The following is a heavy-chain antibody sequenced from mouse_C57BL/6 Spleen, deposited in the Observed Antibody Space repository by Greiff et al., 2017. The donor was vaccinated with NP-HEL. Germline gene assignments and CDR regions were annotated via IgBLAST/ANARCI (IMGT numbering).Heavy chain of an antibody. CDR2: IYPSDSET. CDR3: ARSTFYYGSSYFDY. Sequence: QVQLQQPGAELVRPGSSVKLSCKASGYTFTSYWMDWVKQRPGQGLEWIGNIYPSDSETHYNQKFKDKATLTVDKSSSTAYMQLSSLTSEDSAVYYCARSTFYYGSSYFDYWGQGTTLTVSS. J-gene: IGHJ2*01. CDR1: GYTFTSYW. V-gene: IGHV1-61*01. D-gene: IGHD1-1*01.